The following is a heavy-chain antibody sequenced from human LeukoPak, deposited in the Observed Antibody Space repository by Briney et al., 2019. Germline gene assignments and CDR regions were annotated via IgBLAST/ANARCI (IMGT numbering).Heavy chain of an antibody. CDR3: ARLIGRYCSSTSCPRARGPYYYMDV. CDR2: TYYRSKWYN. J-gene: IGHJ6*03. CDR1: GDSVSSNSAA. Sequence: SQTLSLTCAISGDSVSSNSAAWNWIRQSPSRGLEWLGRTYYRSKWYNDYAVSVKSRITINPDTSKNQFSLKLSSVTAADTAVYYCARLIGRYCSSTSCPRARGPYYYMDVWGKGTTVTVSS. V-gene: IGHV6-1*01. D-gene: IGHD2-2*01.